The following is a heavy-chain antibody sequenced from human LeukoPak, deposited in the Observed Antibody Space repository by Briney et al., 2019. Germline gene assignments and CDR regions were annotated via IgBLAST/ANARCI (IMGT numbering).Heavy chain of an antibody. CDR2: ISYDGSNK. CDR1: GFTFSSYA. Sequence: GGSLGLSCAASGFTFSSYAMHWVRQAPGKGLEWVAVISYDGSNKYYADSVKGRFTISRDNSKNTLYLQMNSLRAEDTAVYYCARDRYSSGWWLYYFDYWGQGTLVTVSS. J-gene: IGHJ4*02. V-gene: IGHV3-30-3*01. CDR3: ARDRYSSGWWLYYFDY. D-gene: IGHD6-19*01.